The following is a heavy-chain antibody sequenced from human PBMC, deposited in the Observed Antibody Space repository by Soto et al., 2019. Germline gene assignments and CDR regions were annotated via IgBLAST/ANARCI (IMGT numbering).Heavy chain of an antibody. D-gene: IGHD5-12*01. CDR3: ASRGYSGYAPWN. V-gene: IGHV1-69*06. CDR2: IIPIFGTA. Sequence: QVQLVQSGAEVKKPGSSVKVSCKASGGTFSSYAISWVRQAPGQGLERMGGIIPIFGTANYAQKFQGRVTITADTSTSTAYMELRSVRSEDTAVYYCASRGYSGYAPWNWGQGTLVTVSS. CDR1: GGTFSSYA. J-gene: IGHJ4*02.